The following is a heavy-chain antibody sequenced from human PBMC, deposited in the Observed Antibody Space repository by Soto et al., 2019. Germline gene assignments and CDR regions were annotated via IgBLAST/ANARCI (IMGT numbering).Heavy chain of an antibody. J-gene: IGHJ6*02. CDR3: AAVSLPYDFWSGSDVYYYYSMDV. CDR2: IVVGSGNT. D-gene: IGHD3-3*01. Sequence: SVKVSCKASGFTFTSSAVQWVRQARGQRLEWIGWIVVGSGNTNYAQKFQERVTITRDMSTSTAYMELSSLRSEDTAVYYCAAVSLPYDFWSGSDVYYYYSMDVWGQGTTVTVSS. V-gene: IGHV1-58*01. CDR1: GFTFTSSA.